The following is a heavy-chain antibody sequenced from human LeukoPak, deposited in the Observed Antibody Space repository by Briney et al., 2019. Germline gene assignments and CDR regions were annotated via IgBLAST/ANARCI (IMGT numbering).Heavy chain of an antibody. CDR1: GGSISSYY. D-gene: IGHD6-13*01. J-gene: IGHJ4*02. V-gene: IGHV4-59*01. CDR3: ARADLSSSSWFYFDY. Sequence: SETLSLTCTVSGGSISSYYWSWIRQPPGKGLEWIGYIYYSGSTNYNPSLKSRVTISVDTSKNQFSLKLSSVTAADTAVYYCARADLSSSSWFYFDYWGQGTLVTVSS. CDR2: IYYSGST.